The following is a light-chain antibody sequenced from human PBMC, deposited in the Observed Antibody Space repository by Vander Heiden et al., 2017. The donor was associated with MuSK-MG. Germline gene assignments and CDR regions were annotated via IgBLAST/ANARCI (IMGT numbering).Light chain of an antibody. CDR1: SSDVGGDNY. J-gene: IGLJ1*01. V-gene: IGLV2-14*01. Sequence: QSALTQPASVSGSPGQSITLSCPGTSSDVGGDNYVSWDQQHTGKAHKLMVYEVSNRPSGVSNRFSGSKSGNTASLTSSGLQAEDEADYYCSSYTSSSTGVFGTGTKLTVL. CDR3: SSYTSSSTGV. CDR2: EVS.